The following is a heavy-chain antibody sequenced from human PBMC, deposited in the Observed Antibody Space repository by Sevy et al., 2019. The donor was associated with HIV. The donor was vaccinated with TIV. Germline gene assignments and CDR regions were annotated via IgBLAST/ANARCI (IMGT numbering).Heavy chain of an antibody. CDR1: GYTFISYG. CDR3: ARAITMVRGVIIYYFDY. Sequence: ASVKVSCKASGYTFISYGITWVRQAPGQGLEWMGWISAYNGNTNYAQKLQGRVTMTTDTSKSTAYMELRSLRSDDTAVYYCARAITMVRGVIIYYFDYWGQGTLVTVSS. D-gene: IGHD3-10*01. V-gene: IGHV1-18*01. CDR2: ISAYNGNT. J-gene: IGHJ4*02.